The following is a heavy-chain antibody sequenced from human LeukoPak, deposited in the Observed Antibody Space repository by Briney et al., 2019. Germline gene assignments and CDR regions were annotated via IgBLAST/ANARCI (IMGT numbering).Heavy chain of an antibody. V-gene: IGHV3-23*01. CDR3: AKPGPMSAKPGPMAPLAAACDNWFDP. Sequence: GGSLRLSCAASGFTFSSYAMRWVRQAPGKGLEWVSAFSGSGGSTYYADSVKGRFTISRDNSKNTMYLQMNSLRAEDTAVYYCAKPGPMSAKPGPMAPLAAACDNWFDPWGQGTLVIVSS. D-gene: IGHD6-13*01. CDR2: FSGSGGST. J-gene: IGHJ5*02. CDR1: GFTFSSYA.